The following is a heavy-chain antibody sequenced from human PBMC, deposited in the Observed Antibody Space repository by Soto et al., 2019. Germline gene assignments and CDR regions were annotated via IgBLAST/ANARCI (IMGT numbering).Heavy chain of an antibody. CDR2: IYYSGST. CDR3: ARGALELFSYYYYGMDV. D-gene: IGHD1-7*01. J-gene: IGHJ6*02. V-gene: IGHV4-59*01. CDR1: GGSISSYY. Sequence: QVQLQESGPGLVKPSETLSLTCTVSGGSISSYYWSWIRQPPGKGLEWIGYIYYSGSTNYNPSLKSRVTISVDTSKNQFSLKLSSVTAADTAVYYCARGALELFSYYYYGMDVWGQGTTVTVSS.